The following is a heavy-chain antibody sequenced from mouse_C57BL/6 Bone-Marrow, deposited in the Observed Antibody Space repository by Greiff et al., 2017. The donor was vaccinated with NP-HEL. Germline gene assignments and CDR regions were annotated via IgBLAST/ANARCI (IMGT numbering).Heavy chain of an antibody. J-gene: IGHJ3*01. CDR3: AIYYSNPFAY. V-gene: IGHV1-72*01. CDR2: IDPNSGGT. D-gene: IGHD2-5*01. Sequence: QVQLKQPGAELVKPGASVKLSCKASGYTFTSYWMHWVKQRPGRGLEWIGRIDPNSGGTKYNEKFKSKATLTVDKPSSTAYMQLSSLTSEDSAVYYCAIYYSNPFAYWGQGTLVTVSA. CDR1: GYTFTSYW.